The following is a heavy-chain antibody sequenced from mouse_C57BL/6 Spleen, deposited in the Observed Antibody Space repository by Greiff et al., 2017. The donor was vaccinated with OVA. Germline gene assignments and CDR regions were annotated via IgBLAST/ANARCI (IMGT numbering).Heavy chain of an antibody. Sequence: VQLQQSGPGLVQPSQSLSITCTVSGFSLTSYGVHWVRQSPGKGLEWLGVIWSGGSTDYNAAFISRLSISKDNSKSQVFFKMNSLQADDTAIYYCARSMGLGRFAYWGQGTLVTVSA. CDR2: IWSGGST. J-gene: IGHJ3*01. D-gene: IGHD4-1*01. V-gene: IGHV2-2*01. CDR1: GFSLTSYG. CDR3: ARSMGLGRFAY.